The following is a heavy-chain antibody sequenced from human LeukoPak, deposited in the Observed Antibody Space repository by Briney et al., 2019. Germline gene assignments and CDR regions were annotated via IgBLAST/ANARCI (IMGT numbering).Heavy chain of an antibody. Sequence: SQTLSLTCTVSGGSISSGDYYWSWIRQPPGRGLEWIGYIYYSGSTYYNPSLKSRVTISVDTSKNQFSLKLSSVTAADTAVYYCARGIVVVPAASQHYYYYYMDVWGKGTTVTVSS. CDR2: IYYSGST. V-gene: IGHV4-30-4*08. D-gene: IGHD2-2*01. CDR3: ARGIVVVPAASQHYYYYYMDV. J-gene: IGHJ6*03. CDR1: GGSISSGDYY.